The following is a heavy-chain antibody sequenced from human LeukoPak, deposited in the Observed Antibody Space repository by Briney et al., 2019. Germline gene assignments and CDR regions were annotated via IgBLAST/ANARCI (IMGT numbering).Heavy chain of an antibody. CDR3: TTGNFGPY. CDR2: IKRKTKGGTT. V-gene: IGHV3-15*07. J-gene: IGHJ4*02. Sequence: PGGSLRLSCAASGFTFSDAWMNWVRQAPGKGLEWVGRIKRKTKGGTTDYVAPVKGRFIISRDDSKNTLYLQMNSLKTEDTAFYYCTTGNFGPYWGQGTLVTVSS. CDR1: GFTFSDAW. D-gene: IGHD3-10*01.